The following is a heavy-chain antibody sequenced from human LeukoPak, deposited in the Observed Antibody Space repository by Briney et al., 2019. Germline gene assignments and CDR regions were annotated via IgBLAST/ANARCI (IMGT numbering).Heavy chain of an antibody. CDR1: GGSISSDY. Sequence: SETLSLTCTVSGGSISSDYWGWIRQTPGKGLEWIGFMDYSESSNYNPSLRSRLTISLDTPRNQFSLKLTSVTAADTAVYYCARLASKDGYKWYFDNWGQGTLVTVSS. D-gene: IGHD5-24*01. V-gene: IGHV4-59*08. CDR3: ARLASKDGYKWYFDN. J-gene: IGHJ4*02. CDR2: MDYSESS.